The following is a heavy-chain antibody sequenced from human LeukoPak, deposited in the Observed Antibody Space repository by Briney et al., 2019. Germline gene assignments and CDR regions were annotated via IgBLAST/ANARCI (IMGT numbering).Heavy chain of an antibody. Sequence: GGSLRLSCAASGFTLSNHWLTWVRQVPGRGPEWVANVNRDGSETYYLDSVKGRFTISKDNAKNSLYLQMNSLRAEDTALYHCARNNGMDVWGQGTTVIVSS. J-gene: IGHJ6*02. CDR3: ARNNGMDV. V-gene: IGHV3-7*03. CDR2: VNRDGSET. CDR1: GFTLSNHW.